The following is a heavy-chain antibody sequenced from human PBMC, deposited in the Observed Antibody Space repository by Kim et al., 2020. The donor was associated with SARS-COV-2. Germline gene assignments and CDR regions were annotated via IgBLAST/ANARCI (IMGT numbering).Heavy chain of an antibody. CDR3: TRGGRPSL. Sequence: GGSLRLSCTASGFTFDDSVMSWFRQAPGKGLEWVGYISSKAYGGTTQYAASVKGRFTISSDDSKSIAYLQMNSLKTEDTAVYYCTRGGRPSLWGQGTLVT. J-gene: IGHJ4*02. CDR1: GFTFDDSV. V-gene: IGHV3-49*03. CDR2: ISSKAYGGTT.